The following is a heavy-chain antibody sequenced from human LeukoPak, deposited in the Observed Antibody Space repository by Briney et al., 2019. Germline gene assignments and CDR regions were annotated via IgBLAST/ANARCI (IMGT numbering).Heavy chain of an antibody. CDR1: GGSISSYY. Sequence: PSETLSLTCTVSGGSISSYYWSWIRQPAGKGLEWIGRIYTSGSTNYNPSLKSRVTMSVDTSKNQFSLKLSSVTAADTAVYYCARHPNNWNYVGYFDYWGQATLVTVSS. CDR3: ARHPNNWNYVGYFDY. V-gene: IGHV4-4*07. J-gene: IGHJ4*02. D-gene: IGHD1-7*01. CDR2: IYTSGST.